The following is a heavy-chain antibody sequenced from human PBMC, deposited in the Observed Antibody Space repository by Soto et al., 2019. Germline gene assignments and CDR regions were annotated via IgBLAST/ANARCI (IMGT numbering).Heavy chain of an antibody. V-gene: IGHV1-2*04. D-gene: IGHD3-10*01. CDR2: INPNSGGT. J-gene: IGHJ4*02. CDR1: GYTLTDYY. Sequence: QVQLVQSGAEVKKPGASVKVSCKASGYTLTDYYIHWVRQAPGQGLEWMGWINPNSGGTNFAQKFRGWVTMTRDTSISTAYMELTSLKSDDTAVYYGTRGAYYGSGTYPAYYFDSWGQGTLVTVSS. CDR3: TRGAYYGSGTYPAYYFDS.